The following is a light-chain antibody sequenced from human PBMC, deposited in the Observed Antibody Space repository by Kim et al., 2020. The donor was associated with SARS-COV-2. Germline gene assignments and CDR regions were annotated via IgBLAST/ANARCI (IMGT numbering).Light chain of an antibody. CDR3: QQRNNWPPMYT. CDR1: QSVSSS. Sequence: STGERATLSCRASQSVSSSLAWYQHKPGQPPRLLIYDASIRATGIPARFSGSGSGTDFTLTISSLEPEDFAVYYCQQRNNWPPMYTFGQGTKLEI. J-gene: IGKJ2*01. V-gene: IGKV3-11*01. CDR2: DAS.